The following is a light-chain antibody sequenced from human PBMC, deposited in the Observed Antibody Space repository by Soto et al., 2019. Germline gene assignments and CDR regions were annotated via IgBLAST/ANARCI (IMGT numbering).Light chain of an antibody. V-gene: IGKV4-1*01. CDR1: QSVLYSSNNKNY. Sequence: DIVMTQSPDSLAVSLGERATINCKSSQSVLYSSNNKNYLVWYQQKPGQPPKLLLYWASTRESGVPDRFSGSGSGTDFTLTISSLQAEDVAVYYCQQSYSTPYITFGPGTKVDIK. CDR3: QQSYSTPYIT. J-gene: IGKJ3*01. CDR2: WAS.